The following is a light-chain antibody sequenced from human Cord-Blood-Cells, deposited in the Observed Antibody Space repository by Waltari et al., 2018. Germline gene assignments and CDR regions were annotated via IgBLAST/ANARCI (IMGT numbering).Light chain of an antibody. V-gene: IGLV2-23*01. CDR1: SSDVGSYNL. CDR2: EGS. Sequence: QSALTHPASVSGSPGQSITIPCTGTSSDVGSYNLSSWYQQHPGKAPKLMIYEGSKRPSGVSNRFSGSKSGNTASLTISGLQAEDEADYYCCSYAGSSRVFGGGTKLTVL. CDR3: CSYAGSSRV. J-gene: IGLJ3*02.